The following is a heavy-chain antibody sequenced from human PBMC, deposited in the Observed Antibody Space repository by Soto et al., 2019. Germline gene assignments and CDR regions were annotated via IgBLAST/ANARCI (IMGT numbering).Heavy chain of an antibody. J-gene: IGHJ4*02. CDR2: IYYSGST. V-gene: IGHV4-31*03. CDR3: ARFGYSTNIGIDY. D-gene: IGHD3-22*01. Sequence: SETLSLTCTVSGGSVSSGGYYWSWIRQHPGKGLEWIGYIYYSGSTYYNPSLKSRVTISVDTSKNQFSLKLSSVTAADTAVYYCARFGYSTNIGIDYWGQGTLVTVSS. CDR1: GGSVSSGGYY.